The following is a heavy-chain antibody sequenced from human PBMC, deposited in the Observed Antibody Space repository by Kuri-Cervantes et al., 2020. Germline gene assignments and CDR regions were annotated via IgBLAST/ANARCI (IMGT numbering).Heavy chain of an antibody. J-gene: IGHJ5*02. D-gene: IGHD3-10*01. Sequence: GGSLRLSCAASGFTFSSYWMSWVRQAPGKGLEWVANIKQDGSEKYYVDSEKGRFTISRDNAKNSLYLQMNSLRAEDTAVYYCARDQDYYGSGGWFDPWGQGTLVTVSS. CDR1: GFTFSSYW. V-gene: IGHV3-7*01. CDR2: IKQDGSEK. CDR3: ARDQDYYGSGGWFDP.